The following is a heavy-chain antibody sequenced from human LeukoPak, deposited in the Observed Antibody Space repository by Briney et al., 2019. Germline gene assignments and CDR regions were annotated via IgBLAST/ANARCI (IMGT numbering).Heavy chain of an antibody. J-gene: IGHJ4*02. D-gene: IGHD6-19*01. CDR3: ARDRGTYSSGPYYFDY. Sequence: PGGSLRLSCAASGFTFSSYTMNWVRQAPGTGLEWVSYISSGSGTIYYADSAKGRFTISRDNAKNSLYLQMNSLRAEDTAVYYCARDRGTYSSGPYYFDYWGQGTLVTVSS. CDR1: GFTFSSYT. V-gene: IGHV3-48*04. CDR2: ISSGSGTI.